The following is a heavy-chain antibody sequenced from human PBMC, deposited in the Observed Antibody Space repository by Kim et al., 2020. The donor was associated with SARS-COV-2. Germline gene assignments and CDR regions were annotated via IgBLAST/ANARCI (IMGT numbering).Heavy chain of an antibody. CDR3: ARVPGLYYSPLWDA. Sequence: ADSGQGRFTISRDNSKHILYLQISSLRPEDTAVYYCARVPGLYYSPLWDAWGQGTLVTVST. V-gene: IGHV3-30*03. J-gene: IGHJ5*02. D-gene: IGHD2-21*01.